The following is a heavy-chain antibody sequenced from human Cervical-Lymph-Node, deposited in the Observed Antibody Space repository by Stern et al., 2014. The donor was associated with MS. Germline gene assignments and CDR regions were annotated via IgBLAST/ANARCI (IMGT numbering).Heavy chain of an antibody. Sequence: QVQLQESGPGLEKPSQTLSLTCTVSGGSISSGDYYWSWIRQPPGKGLEWIGYISYSGSTYYNPSLKSRVTISVDTSKNQFSLKLSSVTAADTAVYYCAREAYVWGSYRYFDYWGQGTLVTVSS. CDR3: AREAYVWGSYRYFDY. J-gene: IGHJ4*02. D-gene: IGHD3-16*02. CDR2: ISYSGST. CDR1: GGSISSGDYY. V-gene: IGHV4-30-4*01.